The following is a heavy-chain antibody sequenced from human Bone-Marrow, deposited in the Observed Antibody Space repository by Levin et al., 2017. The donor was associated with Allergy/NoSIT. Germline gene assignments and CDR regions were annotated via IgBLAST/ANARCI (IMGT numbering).Heavy chain of an antibody. CDR3: ARLGWGSTSFDV. J-gene: IGHJ3*01. Sequence: GGSLRLSCKVSGNIPSEPSMHWVRQAPGKGLEWMGGFDPKDGQTKSAQKFQGRVTLTEDTSTDTAYMELSSLTSEDTAVYYCARLGWGSTSFDVWGQGTMVTVSS. CDR1: GNIPSEPS. CDR2: FDPKDGQT. V-gene: IGHV1-24*01. D-gene: IGHD6-19*01.